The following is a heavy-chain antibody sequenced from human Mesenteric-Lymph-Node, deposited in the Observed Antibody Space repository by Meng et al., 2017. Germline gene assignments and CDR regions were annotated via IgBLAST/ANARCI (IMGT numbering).Heavy chain of an antibody. Sequence: QVQLQEPGPGLVKPSGTLSLTCAVSGGSISSSHWWSWVRQPPGKGLEWIGEIYHSGSSNYNPSLKSRVTISADKSKNHFSLKLSSVTAADTAVYYCARTFSSGWSLFQHWGQGTLVTVSS. J-gene: IGHJ1*01. CDR3: ARTFSSGWSLFQH. V-gene: IGHV4-4*02. CDR1: GGSISSSHW. CDR2: IYHSGSS. D-gene: IGHD6-19*01.